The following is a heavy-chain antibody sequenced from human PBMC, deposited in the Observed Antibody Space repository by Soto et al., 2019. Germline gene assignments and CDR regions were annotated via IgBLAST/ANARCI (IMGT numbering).Heavy chain of an antibody. Sequence: EVQLVESGGGLVQPGESLRLSCAASGFTFSYYWMHWVRQAPGKGLVWVSRIHSDGSSTTYADSVKDRFTISRDNARNTLYLQMNSLRAEDTAVYYCARGDRGAFDPWGQGTVLTVS. J-gene: IGHJ3*01. V-gene: IGHV3-74*03. CDR2: IHSDGSST. CDR1: GFTFSYYW. CDR3: ARGDRGAFDP. D-gene: IGHD1-26*01.